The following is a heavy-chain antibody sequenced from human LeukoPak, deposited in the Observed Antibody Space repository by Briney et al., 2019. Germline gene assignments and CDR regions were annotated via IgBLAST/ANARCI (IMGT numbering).Heavy chain of an antibody. CDR1: GFTFSSYG. V-gene: IGHV3-23*01. D-gene: IGHD3-16*01. CDR3: AKDSGFYVGGVDY. J-gene: IGHJ4*02. CDR2: ISGSGGST. Sequence: GGSLRLSCAASGFTFSSYGMHWVRQAPGKGLEWVSAISGSGGSTYYADSVKGRFTISRDNSKNTLYLQMNSLRAEDTAVYYCAKDSGFYVGGVDYWGQGTLVTVSS.